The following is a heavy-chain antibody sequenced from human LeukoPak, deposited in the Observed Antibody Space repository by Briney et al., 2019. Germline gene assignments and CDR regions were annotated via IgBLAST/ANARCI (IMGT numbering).Heavy chain of an antibody. CDR3: ANYGVVLATYGSPSPFVY. CDR1: GGSFSGYY. D-gene: IGHD3-16*01. J-gene: IGHJ4*02. V-gene: IGHV4-59*10. Sequence: SETLSLTCAVYGGSFSGYYWSWIRQPAGKGLEWIGRIYTSGSTNYNPSLKSRVTISVDTSKNQFSLKLSSVTAADTAVYYCANYGVVLATYGSPSPFVYWGQGTLVTVSS. CDR2: IYTSGST.